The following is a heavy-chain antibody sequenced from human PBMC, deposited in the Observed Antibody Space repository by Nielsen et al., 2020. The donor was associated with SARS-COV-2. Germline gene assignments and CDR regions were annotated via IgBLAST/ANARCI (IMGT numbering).Heavy chain of an antibody. Sequence: SETLSLTCAVSGGSISSSYYWGWIRQPPGKGLEWIGSIYYSGSTYYNPSLKSRVTISVDTSKNQFSLKLSSVTAADTAVYYCARRGSYYYGSGSYYNGEGYWGQGTLVTVSS. CDR1: GGSISSSYY. CDR2: IYYSGST. J-gene: IGHJ4*02. V-gene: IGHV4-39*01. CDR3: ARRGSYYYGSGSYYNGEGY. D-gene: IGHD3-10*01.